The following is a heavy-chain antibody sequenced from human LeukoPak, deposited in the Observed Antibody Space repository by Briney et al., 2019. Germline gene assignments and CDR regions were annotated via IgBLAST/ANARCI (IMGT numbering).Heavy chain of an antibody. CDR3: TKDGGTIFGVEDYYYYGMDV. CDR2: IKSKTDGGTT. J-gene: IGHJ6*02. D-gene: IGHD3-3*01. Sequence: GGSLRLSCAASGFTFSNAWMNWVRQAPGKGLEWVGRIKSKTDGGTTDYAAPVKGRFTISRDDSKNTLYLQMNSLKTEDTAVYYCTKDGGTIFGVEDYYYYGMDVWGQGTTVTVSS. CDR1: GFTFSNAW. V-gene: IGHV3-15*07.